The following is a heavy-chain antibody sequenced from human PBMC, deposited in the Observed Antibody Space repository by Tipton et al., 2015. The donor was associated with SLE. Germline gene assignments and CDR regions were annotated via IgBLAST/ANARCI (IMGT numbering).Heavy chain of an antibody. CDR1: GDSISTNTYY. D-gene: IGHD7-27*01. V-gene: IGHV4-39*07. J-gene: IGHJ4*02. CDR3: ARTLGIRRFQFDS. CDR2: IHYTGRT. Sequence: TLSLTCTVSGDSISTNTYYWGWIRQSPEKGLEWIASIHYTGRTYYNPSLKSRLIISMDTSKNQFSLDLRSVTAADTALYYCARTLGIRRFQFDSWGQGTLVTVSS.